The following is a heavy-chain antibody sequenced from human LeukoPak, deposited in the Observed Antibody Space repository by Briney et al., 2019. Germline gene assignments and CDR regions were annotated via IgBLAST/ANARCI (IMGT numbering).Heavy chain of an antibody. CDR2: IYTSGST. D-gene: IGHD5-18*01. CDR3: AAYSYGYFGYFDY. CDR1: GGSISSGSYY. V-gene: IGHV4-61*02. Sequence: SETLSLTCTVSGGSISSGSYYWSWIRQPAGKGLEWIGRIYTSGSTNYNPSLKSRVTISADTSKNQFSLKLSSVTAADTVVYYCAAYSYGYFGYFDYWGQGTLVTVSS. J-gene: IGHJ4*02.